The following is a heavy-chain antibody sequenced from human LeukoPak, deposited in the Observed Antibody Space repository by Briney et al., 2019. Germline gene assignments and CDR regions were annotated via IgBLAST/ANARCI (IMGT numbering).Heavy chain of an antibody. CDR1: GFTFSSFA. J-gene: IGHJ4*02. Sequence: GGSLRLSCAASGFTFSSFAMIWVRQPPGKGLEWVSSIFQGGGEIHYADSVRGRFTISRDNSRSTLFLQMNSLRVEDTAIYYCATYRQVLLPFESWGQGTLVTVSS. V-gene: IGHV3-23*01. CDR2: IFQGGGEI. D-gene: IGHD5-18*01. CDR3: ATYRQVLLPFES.